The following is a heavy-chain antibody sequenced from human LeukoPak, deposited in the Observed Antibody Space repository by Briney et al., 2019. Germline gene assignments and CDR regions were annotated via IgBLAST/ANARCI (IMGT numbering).Heavy chain of an antibody. J-gene: IGHJ4*02. Sequence: SETLSLTCTGSGGSISTYDWSWIRQPPGKGLEWIGYIYYSGSTNYNPSLKSRVTISVDTSKNQFSLRLSSVTAADTAVYYCARHSGSYYDFDYWGQGTLVTVSS. D-gene: IGHD1-26*01. CDR3: ARHSGSYYDFDY. CDR2: IYYSGST. CDR1: GGSISTYD. V-gene: IGHV4-59*08.